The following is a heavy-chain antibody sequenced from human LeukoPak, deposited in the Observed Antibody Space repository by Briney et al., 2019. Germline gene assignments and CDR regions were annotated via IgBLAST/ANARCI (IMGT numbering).Heavy chain of an antibody. D-gene: IGHD4-17*01. Sequence: GGSLRLSCAASGFTFSSYAMSWVRQAPGKGLEWVSAVSGSGGSTYYADSVKGRFTISRDNSKNTLYLQMNSLRAEDTAVYYCAKGIGRGDYYYYGMDVWGQGTTVTVSS. J-gene: IGHJ6*02. V-gene: IGHV3-23*01. CDR3: AKGIGRGDYYYYGMDV. CDR2: VSGSGGST. CDR1: GFTFSSYA.